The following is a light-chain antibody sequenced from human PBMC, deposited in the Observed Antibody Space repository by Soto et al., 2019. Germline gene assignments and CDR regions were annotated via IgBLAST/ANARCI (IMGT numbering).Light chain of an antibody. CDR1: QSISSN. V-gene: IGKV1-39*01. CDR2: AAS. Sequence: DIQMPQSPSSLSASVGDRVTITCRASQSISSNLNWYQQKPGKAPKLLIYAASSLQSGVPSRFSGSGSGTDYTLTISRLQPEDVATYYCQQSYSTPYTFGRGTKLEIK. J-gene: IGKJ2*01. CDR3: QQSYSTPYT.